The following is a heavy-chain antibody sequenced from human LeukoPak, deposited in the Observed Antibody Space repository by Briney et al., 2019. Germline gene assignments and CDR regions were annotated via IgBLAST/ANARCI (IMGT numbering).Heavy chain of an antibody. CDR3: ARDGSYSSSWRYFQH. J-gene: IGHJ1*01. D-gene: IGHD6-13*01. Sequence: SETLSLTCTVSGGSISSYYWSWIRQPPGKGLEWIGYIYYSGSTNYNPSLKSRVTISVDTSKNQFSLKLSSVTAADTAVYYCARDGSYSSSWRYFQHWGQGTLVTVSS. CDR1: GGSISSYY. CDR2: IYYSGST. V-gene: IGHV4-59*01.